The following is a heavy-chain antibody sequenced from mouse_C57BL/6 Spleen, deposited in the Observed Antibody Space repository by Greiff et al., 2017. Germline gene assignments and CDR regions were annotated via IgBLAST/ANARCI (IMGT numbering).Heavy chain of an antibody. V-gene: IGHV5-9-1*02. D-gene: IGHD1-1*01. Sequence: EVMLVESGEGLVKPGGSLKLSCAASGFTFSSYAMSWVRQTPEKRLEWVAYISSGGDYIYYADTVKGRFTISRDNARNTLYLQMSSLKSEDTAMXYCTRVAYYGSSYGWYFEVWGTLTTVTVSS. CDR3: TRVAYYGSSYGWYFEV. CDR1: GFTFSSYA. J-gene: IGHJ1*03. CDR2: ISSGGDYI.